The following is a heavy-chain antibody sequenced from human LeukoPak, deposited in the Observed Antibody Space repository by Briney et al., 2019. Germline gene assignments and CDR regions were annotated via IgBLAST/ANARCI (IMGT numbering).Heavy chain of an antibody. J-gene: IGHJ4*02. V-gene: IGHV3-9*01. CDR2: IRWNSGSI. CDR3: AKATQHYYGSGSYPDY. CDR1: GFTVSSNY. Sequence: PGGSLRLSWAASGFTVSSNYLSWGRQAPGKGLEWVSGIRWNSGSIGYADSVKGRFTISRDNAKNSLYLQMNSLRAEDTALYYCAKATQHYYGSGSYPDYWGQGTLVTVSS. D-gene: IGHD3-10*01.